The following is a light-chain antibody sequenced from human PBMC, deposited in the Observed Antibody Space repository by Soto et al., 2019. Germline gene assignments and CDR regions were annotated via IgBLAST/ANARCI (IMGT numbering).Light chain of an antibody. CDR3: CSYAGSYSYV. Sequence: QSVLTQPRSVSGSPGQSVTISCTGTNSDVGGYNYVSWYQQHPGKAPKLMIYDVSKRPSGVPDRFSGSKSGNTASLTISGLQAEDEADYYCCSYAGSYSYVFGIGTKLTVL. V-gene: IGLV2-11*01. CDR2: DVS. CDR1: NSDVGGYNY. J-gene: IGLJ1*01.